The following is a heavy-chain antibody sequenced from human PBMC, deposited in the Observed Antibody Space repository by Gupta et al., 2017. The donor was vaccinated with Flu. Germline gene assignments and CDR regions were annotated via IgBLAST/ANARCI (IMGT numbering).Heavy chain of an antibody. CDR3: AKDWKWNYNNYGMNV. CDR1: GFSFSNYG. CDR2: ISYDGSNK. Sequence: QEQVVESGVGVVQPGRSLRLSCAASGFSFSNYGMPWVRQAPGKGLEWVAVISYDGSNKYYADSVKGRFTISRDNSKNTLYLQMNSLRTEDTAVYHCAKDWKWNYNNYGMNVWGQGTTVTVSS. D-gene: IGHD5-24*01. V-gene: IGHV3-30*18. J-gene: IGHJ6*02.